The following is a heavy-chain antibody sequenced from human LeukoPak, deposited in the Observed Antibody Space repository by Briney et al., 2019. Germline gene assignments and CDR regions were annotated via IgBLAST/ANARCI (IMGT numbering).Heavy chain of an antibody. Sequence: GGSLRLSCAASGFTFSSYSMNWVRQAPGKGLEWVSSISSSSSYIYYADSVKGRFTIPRDNAKNSLYLQMNSLRAEDTAVYYCASLGNSGSYFVVYWGQGTLVTVSS. D-gene: IGHD1-26*01. CDR1: GFTFSSYS. CDR2: ISSSSSYI. CDR3: ASLGNSGSYFVVY. J-gene: IGHJ4*02. V-gene: IGHV3-21*01.